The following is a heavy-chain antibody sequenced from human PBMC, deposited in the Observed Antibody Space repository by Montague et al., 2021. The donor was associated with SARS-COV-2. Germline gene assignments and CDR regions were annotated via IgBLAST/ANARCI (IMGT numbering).Heavy chain of an antibody. CDR3: ARVEGMIGGITHFDY. D-gene: IGHD2-21*01. CDR2: TYYSGST. Sequence: SETLSLTCSVSGASMKRYYWTWVRQSPGKGLQWIGYTYYSGSTSYDPSLQSRLTMTVDTSKNQFTLRLMSVTAADSAVYYCARVEGMIGGITHFDYWGQGLPVTVSS. J-gene: IGHJ4*02. CDR1: GASMKRYY. V-gene: IGHV4-59*01.